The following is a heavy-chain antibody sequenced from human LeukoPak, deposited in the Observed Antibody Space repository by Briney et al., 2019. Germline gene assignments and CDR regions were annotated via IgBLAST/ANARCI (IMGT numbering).Heavy chain of an antibody. D-gene: IGHD3-10*01. Sequence: GGSLRLSXAASGFTFSNYAMSRVRQAPGKGLEWVSVISGSGGSTYYADSVKGRFTISRDNSKNTLYLQMNSLRAEDTAVYYCVRGLLWFGELIPPPFDYWGQGTLVTVSS. CDR3: VRGLLWFGELIPPPFDY. CDR1: GFTFSNYA. CDR2: ISGSGGST. J-gene: IGHJ4*02. V-gene: IGHV3-23*01.